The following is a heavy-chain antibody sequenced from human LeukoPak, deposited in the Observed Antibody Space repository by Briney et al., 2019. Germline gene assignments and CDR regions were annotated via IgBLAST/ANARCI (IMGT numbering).Heavy chain of an antibody. CDR3: ARGTDFWSGYINWFDP. V-gene: IGHV4-4*07. Sequence: PSETLSLTCTVSGASISSYYWSWIRQPPGKGLEWIGRIYTSGSTNYNPPLKSRVTMSVDTSKNQFSLKLTSVTAADTAVYYCARGTDFWSGYINWFDPWGQGTLVTVSS. J-gene: IGHJ5*02. D-gene: IGHD3-3*01. CDR2: IYTSGST. CDR1: GASISSYY.